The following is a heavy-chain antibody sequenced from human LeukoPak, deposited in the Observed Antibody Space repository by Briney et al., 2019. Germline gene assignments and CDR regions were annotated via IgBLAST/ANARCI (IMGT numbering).Heavy chain of an antibody. Sequence: GRSLRLSCAASGFTFSSYAMHWVRQAPGKGLEWVAVISYDGSNKYYADSVKGRFTISRDNSKNTLYLQMNSLRAEDTAVYYCAREDYGYGTVFDYWGQGTLVTGSS. D-gene: IGHD5-18*01. CDR2: ISYDGSNK. CDR1: GFTFSSYA. V-gene: IGHV3-30-3*01. J-gene: IGHJ4*02. CDR3: AREDYGYGTVFDY.